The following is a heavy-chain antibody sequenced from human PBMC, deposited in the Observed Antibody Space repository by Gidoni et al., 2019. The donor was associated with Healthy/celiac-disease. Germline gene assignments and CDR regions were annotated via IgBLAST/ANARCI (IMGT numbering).Heavy chain of an antibody. V-gene: IGHV4-39*01. J-gene: IGHJ3*02. CDR3: ARHRGRYFDWSSDAFDI. CDR2: IYYSGST. D-gene: IGHD3-9*01. CDR1: GGSISRSSYY. Sequence: QLQLQESGPGLVKPSETLSLTCTVSGGSISRSSYYWGWIRQPPVTGREGIGSIYYSGSTYSNPSLKSRVTISVDTSKNQFSLKLSSVTAADTAVYYCARHRGRYFDWSSDAFDIWGQGTMVTVSS.